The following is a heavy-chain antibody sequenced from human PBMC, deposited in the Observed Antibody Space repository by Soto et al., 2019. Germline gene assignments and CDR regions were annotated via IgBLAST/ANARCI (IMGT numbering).Heavy chain of an antibody. CDR1: GGTFSSYT. V-gene: IGHV1-69*02. D-gene: IGHD2-2*01. Sequence: QVQLVQSGAEVKKPGSSVKVSCKASGGTFSSYTISWVRQAPGQGLEWMGRIIPILGIANYAQKFQGRVTSTXXKXTXXAYMELSSLRSEDTAVYYCARGGVVVPAATDAFDIWGQGTMVTVSS. CDR2: IIPILGIA. J-gene: IGHJ3*02. CDR3: ARGGVVVPAATDAFDI.